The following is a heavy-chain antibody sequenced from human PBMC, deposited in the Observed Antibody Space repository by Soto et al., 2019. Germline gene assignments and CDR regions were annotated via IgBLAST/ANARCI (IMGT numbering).Heavy chain of an antibody. CDR3: ARGPSGDKVDY. D-gene: IGHD7-27*01. V-gene: IGHV4-30-4*01. Sequence: KLSLTPIVSAGSPSHVNYLLGWVRQRPDKGLEWIGHIYSGGSIYNNPSLTSRVTISVDTSKNQFSLQLSSVSAADTAVYYCARGPSGDKVDYWGQGTLVTVSS. J-gene: IGHJ4*02. CDR2: IYSGGSI. CDR1: AGSPSHVNYL.